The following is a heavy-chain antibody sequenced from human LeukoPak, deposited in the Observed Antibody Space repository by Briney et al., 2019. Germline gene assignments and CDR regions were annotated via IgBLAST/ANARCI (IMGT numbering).Heavy chain of an antibody. V-gene: IGHV4-59*01. CDR2: VSYSGSN. Sequence: SETLSLTCSVSGVSICDSHWIWIRHPPPKGLECMWYVSYSGSNRYNPYRKSRVTMSVDTSKNQFSLRLISVAAADTAVYYCARMYSGTSYYFDFWGQGTLVTVSS. CDR1: GVSICDSH. D-gene: IGHD1-26*01. CDR3: ARMYSGTSYYFDF. J-gene: IGHJ4*02.